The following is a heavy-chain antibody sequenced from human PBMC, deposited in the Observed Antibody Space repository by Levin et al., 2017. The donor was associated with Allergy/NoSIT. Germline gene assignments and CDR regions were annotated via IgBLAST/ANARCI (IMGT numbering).Heavy chain of an antibody. CDR3: AQSSGYYGPE. V-gene: IGHV3-23*01. Sequence: QAGESLKISCAASGFTFSSYGMSWVRQAPGKGLEWVSAITGNSGGTYYADSVKGRFTISRDNSKNTLYLQMNNLRDEDTAIYYCAQSSGYYGPEWGQGTLVTVSS. D-gene: IGHD6-19*01. CDR1: GFTFSSYG. CDR2: ITGNSGGT. J-gene: IGHJ4*02.